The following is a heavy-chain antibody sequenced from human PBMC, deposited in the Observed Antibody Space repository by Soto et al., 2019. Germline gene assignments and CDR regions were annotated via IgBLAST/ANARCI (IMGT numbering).Heavy chain of an antibody. V-gene: IGHV3-21*01. CDR1: GFTFRSFT. D-gene: IGHD6-13*01. J-gene: IGHJ5*02. Sequence: GGSLRLSCAASGFTFRSFTMNWVRQAPGKGLEWVSTISSNSAYIYYTDALRGRFTISRDNAKNSLHLQMNSLRAEDTAVYYCTRDASRDSSARGWFDPWGPGNLVTVSS. CDR2: ISSNSAYI. CDR3: TRDASRDSSARGWFDP.